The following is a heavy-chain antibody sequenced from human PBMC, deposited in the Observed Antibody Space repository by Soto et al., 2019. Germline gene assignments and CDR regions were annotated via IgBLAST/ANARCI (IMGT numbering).Heavy chain of an antibody. J-gene: IGHJ4*02. D-gene: IGHD3-10*01. CDR1: GYTFTSYC. V-gene: IGHV1-18*01. CDR2: ISAYNGNT. CDR3: ATGGSLSYGSGSLHY. Sequence: ASVKVSCKASGYTFTSYCISWVRQAPGQGLEWMGWISAYNGNTNYAQKLQGRVTMTTDTSTSTAYMELRSLRSDDTAVYYCATGGSLSYGSGSLHYWGQGTLVTVSS.